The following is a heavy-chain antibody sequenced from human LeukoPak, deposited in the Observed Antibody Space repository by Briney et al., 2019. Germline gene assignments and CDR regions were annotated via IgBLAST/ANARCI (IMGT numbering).Heavy chain of an antibody. Sequence: SETLSLTCAVSGDSFSGNNYWTWVRQPPGKGLEWIGEIYRSGATNYNPSLKSRVTVSQDKSKNQFSLKLNSVTAAGTAIYYCARNSGYSDLNYWGQGVLVTVSS. CDR2: IYRSGAT. CDR3: ARNSGYSDLNY. CDR1: GDSFSGNNY. D-gene: IGHD3-22*01. V-gene: IGHV4-4*02. J-gene: IGHJ4*02.